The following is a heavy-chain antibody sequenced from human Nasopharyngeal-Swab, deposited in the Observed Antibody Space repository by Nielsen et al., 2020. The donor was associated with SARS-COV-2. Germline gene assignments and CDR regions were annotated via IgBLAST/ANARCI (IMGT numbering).Heavy chain of an antibody. J-gene: IGHJ4*02. CDR3: TTYSSSHFDY. Sequence: VRQMPGKGLEWVGRIRSKANSYATAYAASVKGRFTISRDDSKNTLYLQMNSLKTEDTAVYYCTTYSSSHFDYWGQGTLVTVSS. V-gene: IGHV3-73*01. D-gene: IGHD6-6*01. CDR2: IRSKANSYAT.